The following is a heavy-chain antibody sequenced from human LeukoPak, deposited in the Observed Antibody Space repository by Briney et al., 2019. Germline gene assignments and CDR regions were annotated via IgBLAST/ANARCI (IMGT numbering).Heavy chain of an antibody. D-gene: IGHD3-10*01. CDR3: RRDRAGTQSWVEFDL. V-gene: IGHV3-66*03. CDR1: GFTVSNNY. CDR2: IYTSGST. J-gene: IGHJ5*02. Sequence: GGSLRLSCAASGFTVSNNYMSWVHQAPGKGLEWVSLIYTSGSTFYADSAMGRFTISRDNSKNTLYLQMNTLRAEDSAVYYCRRDRAGTQSWVEFDLWGQGTLVTVSS.